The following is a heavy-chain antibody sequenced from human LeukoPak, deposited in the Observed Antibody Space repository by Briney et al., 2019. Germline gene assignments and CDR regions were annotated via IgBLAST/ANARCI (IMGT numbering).Heavy chain of an antibody. CDR1: GGSFSGYY. CDR3: ARGRPWFDP. CDR2: INHSGST. V-gene: IGHV4-34*01. Sequence: PETLSLTCGVYGGSFSGYYWSWIRQPPGKGLEWIGEINHSGSTNYNPSLKSQITISVDTSKNHFSLKLSSVTAADTAVYYCARGRPWFDPWGRGALVAVSS. J-gene: IGHJ5*02.